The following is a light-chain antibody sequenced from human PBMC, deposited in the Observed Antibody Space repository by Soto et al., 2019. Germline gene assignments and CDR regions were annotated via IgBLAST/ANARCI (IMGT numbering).Light chain of an antibody. CDR3: HQYNNWPPIA. CDR2: GTS. V-gene: IGKV3D-15*01. J-gene: IGKJ5*01. CDR1: QSVSSN. Sequence: EIVMTQSPATLSVSPGERVTLSCRASQSVSSNLAWYQQKPGQAPRLLIYGTSTRATGIPARFSGSGSGTEFTLTISSLQSADFTVYSCHQYNNWPPIAVCQWTRLDIK.